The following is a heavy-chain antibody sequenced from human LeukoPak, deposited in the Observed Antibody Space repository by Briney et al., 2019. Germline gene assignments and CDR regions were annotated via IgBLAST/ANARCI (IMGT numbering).Heavy chain of an antibody. CDR3: AKGAGNDFWSGYYHYYYYYMDV. V-gene: IGHV3-23*01. Sequence: GGSLRLSCAASGFTFSSYAMSWVRQAPGKGLEWVSAISGSGGSTYYADSVKGRFTISRDNSENTLYLQMNSLRAEDTAVYYCAKGAGNDFWSGYYHYYYYYMDVWGKGTTVTVS. J-gene: IGHJ6*03. CDR2: ISGSGGST. CDR1: GFTFSSYA. D-gene: IGHD3-3*01.